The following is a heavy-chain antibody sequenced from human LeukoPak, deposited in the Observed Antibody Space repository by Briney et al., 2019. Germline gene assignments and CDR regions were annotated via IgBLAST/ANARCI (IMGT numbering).Heavy chain of an antibody. CDR2: IYYSGST. CDR1: GGSISSYY. J-gene: IGHJ4*02. V-gene: IGHV4-39*01. CDR3: ARLDYGDINY. D-gene: IGHD4-17*01. Sequence: SETLSLTCTVSGGSISSYYWGWIRQPPGKGLEWIGSIYYSGSTYYNPSLKSRVTISVDTSKNQFSLKLSSVTAADTAVYYCARLDYGDINYWGQGTPVTVSS.